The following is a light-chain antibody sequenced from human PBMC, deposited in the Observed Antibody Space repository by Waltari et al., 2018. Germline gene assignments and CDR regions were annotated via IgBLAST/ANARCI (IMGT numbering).Light chain of an antibody. CDR3: SSYTGSSSWV. Sequence: QSALTQPTSVSGSPGQSITLSSPRTSRVVGFYHYVRWYQQYPGKDPQLLIYYVSDRPSGVSSRFSGSKSGNTASLTISGLQADDEADYYCSSYTGSSSWVFGGGTKLTVL. CDR1: SRVVGFYHY. J-gene: IGLJ3*02. V-gene: IGLV2-14*01. CDR2: YVS.